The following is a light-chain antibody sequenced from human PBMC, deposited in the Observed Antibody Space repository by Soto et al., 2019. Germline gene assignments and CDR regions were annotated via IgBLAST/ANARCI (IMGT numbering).Light chain of an antibody. CDR3: QQYNTWPPIT. V-gene: IGKV1-39*01. CDR1: QSISSY. J-gene: IGKJ5*01. Sequence: DIQMTQSPSSLSASVGDRVTITCRASQSISSYLNWYQQNPGKAPKLLIYAASSLQSGVPSRFSGSGSGTDFTLTISSLQPEDFATYYCQQYNTWPPITFGQGTRLEI. CDR2: AAS.